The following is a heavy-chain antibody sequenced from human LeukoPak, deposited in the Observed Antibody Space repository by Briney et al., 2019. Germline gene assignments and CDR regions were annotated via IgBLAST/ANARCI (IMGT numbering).Heavy chain of an antibody. Sequence: PGGSLRLSCAASGFALSSHWMTWVRQVPGRGPEWVANVNRDGSETYYLDSVKGRFTISKDNAKNSLYLQMSNLRAEDTAVYYCARDFKYYGSSGYYAFDIWGQGTMVTVSS. V-gene: IGHV3-7*03. J-gene: IGHJ3*02. CDR1: GFALSSHW. D-gene: IGHD3-22*01. CDR2: VNRDGSET. CDR3: ARDFKYYGSSGYYAFDI.